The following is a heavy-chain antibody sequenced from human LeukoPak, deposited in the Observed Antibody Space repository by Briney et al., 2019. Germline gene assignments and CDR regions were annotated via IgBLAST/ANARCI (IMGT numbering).Heavy chain of an antibody. Sequence: PGRSLRPSCAAAGFTFSSYAMSWVRQAPGKGLEWVSAISGSGGSTYYADSVKGRFTISRDNSKNTLYLQINSQRAENTAVYYCPKVGVVVVSFEDWGQGTMVTVSS. CDR2: ISGSGGST. CDR1: GFTFSSYA. J-gene: IGHJ4*02. CDR3: PKVGVVVVSFED. D-gene: IGHD3-22*01. V-gene: IGHV3-23*01.